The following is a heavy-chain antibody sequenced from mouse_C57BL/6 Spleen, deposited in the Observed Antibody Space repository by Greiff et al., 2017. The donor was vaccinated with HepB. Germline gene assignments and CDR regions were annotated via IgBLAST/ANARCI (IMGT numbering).Heavy chain of an antibody. CDR2: ISYDGSN. CDR1: GYSITSGYY. Sequence: EVQLKQSGPGLVKPSQSLSLTCSVTGYSITSGYYWNWIRQFPGNKLEWMGYISYDGSNNYNPSLKNRISITRDTSKNQFFLKLNSVTTEDTATYYCARAGELGRGGFDYWGQGTTLTVSS. D-gene: IGHD4-1*01. CDR3: ARAGELGRGGFDY. J-gene: IGHJ2*01. V-gene: IGHV3-6*01.